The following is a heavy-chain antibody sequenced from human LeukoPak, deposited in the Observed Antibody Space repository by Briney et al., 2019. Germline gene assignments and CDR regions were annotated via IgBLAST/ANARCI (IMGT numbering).Heavy chain of an antibody. CDR3: ARLPRGNTVGEAD. J-gene: IGHJ4*02. CDR1: GFTFSSYS. V-gene: IGHV3-21*01. D-gene: IGHD3-16*01. Sequence: GGTLRLSCAASGFTFSSYSMNWVRQAPGKGLEWVSSISSSSSYIYYADSVKGRFTISRDNAKNMLYLQMNSLRAEDTAVYYCARLPRGNTVGEADWGQGTLVTVSS. CDR2: ISSSSSYI.